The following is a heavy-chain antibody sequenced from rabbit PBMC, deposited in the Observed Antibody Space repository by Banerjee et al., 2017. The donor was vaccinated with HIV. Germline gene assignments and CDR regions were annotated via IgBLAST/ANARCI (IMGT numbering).Heavy chain of an antibody. V-gene: IGHV1S45*01. CDR3: ARTYAAYGHGSSL. Sequence: QEQLEESGGDLVKPEGSLTLTCTASGFSFSNKYVMCWVRQAPGKGLEWIACINTSSGNTVYATWAKGRFTISRTSSTTVTLQMTSLTAADTATYFCARTYAAYGHGSSLWGPGTLVTVS. CDR1: GFSFSNKYV. J-gene: IGHJ4*01. CDR2: INTSSGNT. D-gene: IGHD4-2*01.